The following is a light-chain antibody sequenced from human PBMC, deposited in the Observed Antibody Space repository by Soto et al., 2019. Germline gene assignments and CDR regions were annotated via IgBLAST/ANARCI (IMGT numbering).Light chain of an antibody. CDR3: QQRYTWPPLFA. Sequence: EIVLTQSPSNMSLSPGERATLSCRASQNIGNFLAWYQHKPGQAPRLLIYDASKRATGIPARFSGSGSGTDFTLTISSLVPADFAVYYCQQRYTWPPLFAFGPGTRVDIK. V-gene: IGKV3-11*01. CDR1: QNIGNF. J-gene: IGKJ3*01. CDR2: DAS.